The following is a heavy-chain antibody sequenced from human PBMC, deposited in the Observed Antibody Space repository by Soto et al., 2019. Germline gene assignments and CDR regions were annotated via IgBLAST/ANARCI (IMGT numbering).Heavy chain of an antibody. D-gene: IGHD3-3*01. Sequence: QEQLQESGPRLVKPSETLSLTCRVSGGSISNYHWSWIRQPPGKGLEWIGYISYTGSTNYSPSLKSRVTMLLATSKKQFSLKLSSVTAADTAVYYCARVAADAYWSGYDDYWGQGTLVTVSS. CDR2: ISYTGST. CDR3: ARVAADAYWSGYDDY. CDR1: GGSISNYH. V-gene: IGHV4-59*01. J-gene: IGHJ4*02.